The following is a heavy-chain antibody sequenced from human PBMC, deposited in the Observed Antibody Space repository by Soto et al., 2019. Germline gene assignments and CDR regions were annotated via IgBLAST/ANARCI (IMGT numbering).Heavy chain of an antibody. CDR3: GREDDYGYRYINYGLDV. J-gene: IGHJ6*02. CDR1: GFASDINA. Sequence: GGPLRLSCAASGFASDINALHWVRKAPGKGLGWVAVTSFDGTKKYYPDSVKGRFTTARDNLKNTLYLQMNILRVEDAALYCWGREDDYGYRYINYGLDVWGQGTTVTVSS. V-gene: IGHV3-30-3*01. D-gene: IGHD4-17*01. CDR2: TSFDGTKK.